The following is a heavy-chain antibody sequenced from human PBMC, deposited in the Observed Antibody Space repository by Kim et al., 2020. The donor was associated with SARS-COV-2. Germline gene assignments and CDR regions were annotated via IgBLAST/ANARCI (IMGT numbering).Heavy chain of an antibody. CDR1: GFTFSSYA. CDR3: AKDGDPSSSCGWFDP. D-gene: IGHD6-13*01. Sequence: GGSLRLSCAASGFTFSSYAMSWVRQAPGKGLEWVSAISGSGGSTYYADSVKGRFTISRDNSNNKLYVQMNNLRAEDTAVYYCAKDGDPSSSCGWFDPRGQGTLVTVSS. J-gene: IGHJ5*02. CDR2: ISGSGGST. V-gene: IGHV3-23*01.